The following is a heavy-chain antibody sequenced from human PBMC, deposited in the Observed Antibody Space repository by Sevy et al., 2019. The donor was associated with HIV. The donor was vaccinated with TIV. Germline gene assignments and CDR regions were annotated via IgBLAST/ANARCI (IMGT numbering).Heavy chain of an antibody. D-gene: IGHD2-2*01. CDR3: ARALVSSTVADYYYGMDV. CDR2: ISSSSSTI. Sequence: GGSLRLSCAASGFTFSSYSMNWVRQAPGKGLEWVSYISSSSSTIYYADSVKGRFTISRDNAKNSLYLQMNSLRDEETAVYYCARALVSSTVADYYYGMDVWGQGTTVTVSS. CDR1: GFTFSSYS. V-gene: IGHV3-48*02. J-gene: IGHJ6*02.